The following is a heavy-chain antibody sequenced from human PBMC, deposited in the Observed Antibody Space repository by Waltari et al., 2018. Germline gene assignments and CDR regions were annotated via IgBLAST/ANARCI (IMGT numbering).Heavy chain of an antibody. D-gene: IGHD2-2*02. V-gene: IGHV3-30*02. CDR2: IWFDGSDK. CDR3: AKDAFGNTYLDF. Sequence: QVNLVESGGGVVQPGGSLRLSCAPSGFTLRNFGMHGVRQAPGKGLEWVALIWFDGSDKFYADSVRGRFTISRDNSARTLYLDMDSLRLDDTAMYYCAKDAFGNTYLDFWGQGTLVTVSS. CDR1: GFTLRNFG. J-gene: IGHJ4*02.